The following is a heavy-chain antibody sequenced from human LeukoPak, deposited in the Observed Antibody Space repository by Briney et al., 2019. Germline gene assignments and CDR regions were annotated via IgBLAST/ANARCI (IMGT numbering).Heavy chain of an antibody. CDR1: GYSISSGYY. J-gene: IGHJ6*04. Sequence: SETLSLTCAVSGYSISSGYYWGWIRQPPGKGLEWIGGIYHSGSTYYNPSLKRRVTISVYTSKNQFSLKLSSVTAADTAVYYCARDSLAQALGYPGYYYGMDVWGKGTTVTVSS. V-gene: IGHV4-38-2*02. D-gene: IGHD2-15*01. CDR3: ARDSLAQALGYPGYYYGMDV. CDR2: IYHSGST.